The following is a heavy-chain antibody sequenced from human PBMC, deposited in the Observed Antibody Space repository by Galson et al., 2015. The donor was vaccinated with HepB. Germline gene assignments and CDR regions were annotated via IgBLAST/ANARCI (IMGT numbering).Heavy chain of an antibody. CDR3: AKGQGLPNYYYYGMDV. Sequence: SLRLSCAASGFTFSSYGMNWVRQAPGTGLEWVSAISGSGANTYYADSVKGRFTISRDNSKNTLYLQMNSLRAEDTAVYYCAKGQGLPNYYYYGMDVWGQGTTVTVSS. V-gene: IGHV3-23*01. CDR2: ISGSGANT. CDR1: GFTFSSYG. J-gene: IGHJ6*02. D-gene: IGHD5-12*01.